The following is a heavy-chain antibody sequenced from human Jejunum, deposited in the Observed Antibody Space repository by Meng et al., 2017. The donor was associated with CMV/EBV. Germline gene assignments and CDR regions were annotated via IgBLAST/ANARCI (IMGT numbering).Heavy chain of an antibody. CDR2: IYLGSST. J-gene: IGHJ3*02. CDR1: GVPVNSDY. CDR3: ARFSIVRTTNAFDI. V-gene: IGHV3-53*01. D-gene: IGHD1-26*01. Sequence: SGVPVNSDYMSWFRQAPGKGLECVSSIYLGSSTDYADSVKGRFTISRDNPNNTLNLQMNNLRAEDTALYYCARFSIVRTTNAFDIWGQGTMVTVSS.